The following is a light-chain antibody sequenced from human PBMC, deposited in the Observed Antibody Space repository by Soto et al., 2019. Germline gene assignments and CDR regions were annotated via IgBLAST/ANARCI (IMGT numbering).Light chain of an antibody. CDR3: SSYTSSTSLV. CDR2: DVS. Sequence: QSALTQPASVSGSPGQSITISCTGTSSDVGGYNYVSWYQQHPGKAPKLLIYDVSNRPSGVSDRFSGSKSGNTASLTISGLQVEDEADYYCSSYTSSTSLVFGGGTQLTVL. J-gene: IGLJ2*01. V-gene: IGLV2-14*01. CDR1: SSDVGGYNY.